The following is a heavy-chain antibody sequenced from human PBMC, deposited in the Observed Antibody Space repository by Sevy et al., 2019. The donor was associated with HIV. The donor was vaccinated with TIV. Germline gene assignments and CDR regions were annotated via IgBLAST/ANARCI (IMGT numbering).Heavy chain of an antibody. CDR3: ARDDGNYYFHY. Sequence: GGSLSLSCAASGFTFSKYWMGWVRQAPGKGLDGVATIKQDAGQKYYVDSVKGRLTISRDNAKNSLYLQMNSLRAEDTAVYFCARDDGNYYFHYWGQGTLVTVSS. J-gene: IGHJ4*02. V-gene: IGHV3-7*01. CDR2: IKQDAGQK. CDR1: GFTFSKYW. D-gene: IGHD1-7*01.